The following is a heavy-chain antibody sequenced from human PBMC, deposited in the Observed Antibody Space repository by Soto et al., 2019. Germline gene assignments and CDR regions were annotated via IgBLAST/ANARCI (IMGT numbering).Heavy chain of an antibody. J-gene: IGHJ6*02. V-gene: IGHV3-21*01. CDR3: ARNQYCSSTSCWSGMDV. CDR2: ISSSSSYI. D-gene: IGHD2-2*01. CDR1: GFTFSSYS. Sequence: GGSLRLSCAASGFTFSSYSMNWVRQAPGKGLERVSSISSSSSYIYYADSVKGRFTISRDNAKNSLYLQMNSPRAEDTAVYYCARNQYCSSTSCWSGMDVWGQGTTVTVSS.